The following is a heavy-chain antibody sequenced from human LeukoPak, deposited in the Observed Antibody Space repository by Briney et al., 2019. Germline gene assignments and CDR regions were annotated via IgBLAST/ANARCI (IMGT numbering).Heavy chain of an antibody. CDR3: ARCRENDFWSGSPVDH. D-gene: IGHD3-3*01. V-gene: IGHV3-30-3*01. J-gene: IGHJ4*02. Sequence: GGSLRLSCEASGFFFSSYCMPWVRQAPGKGLEWLAVISGDGTNKYYAESVKDRFTISRDNSKTTVLVQLNSLRVEDTAVYYCARCRENDFWSGSPVDHWGQGTLVTVSS. CDR2: ISGDGTNK. CDR1: GFFFSSYC.